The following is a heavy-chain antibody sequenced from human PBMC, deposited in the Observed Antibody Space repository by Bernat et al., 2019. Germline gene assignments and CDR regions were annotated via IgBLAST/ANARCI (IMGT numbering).Heavy chain of an antibody. J-gene: IGHJ4*02. V-gene: IGHV4-31*03. D-gene: IGHD6-19*01. Sequence: QVQLQESGPGLVKPSQTLSLTCTFSGASISSGGYYWSWIRQHPGKGLEWIGYIYYIGSTYYNPSLKIRVTISVDTSKNQFSLKLSSVTAADTAVYYCARARQSVAVGYWGQGTLVTVSS. CDR2: IYYIGST. CDR1: GASISSGGYY. CDR3: ARARQSVAVGY.